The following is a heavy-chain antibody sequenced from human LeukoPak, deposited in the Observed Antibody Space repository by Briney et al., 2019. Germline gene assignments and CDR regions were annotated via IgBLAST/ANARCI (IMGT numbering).Heavy chain of an antibody. CDR1: GGSINTYY. CDR2: IYNSGST. Sequence: PSQTLSLTCTVSGGSINTYYWTWIRQPPGKGQDWIGYIYNSGSTNYNPSLKSRVTISTDTSKKQFSVRVSSVTAADTAVDYCARRLRIEGGTRRGDALDMWGQGTMVTVSS. D-gene: IGHD1-26*01. CDR3: ARRLRIEGGTRRGDALDM. J-gene: IGHJ3*02. V-gene: IGHV4-59*08.